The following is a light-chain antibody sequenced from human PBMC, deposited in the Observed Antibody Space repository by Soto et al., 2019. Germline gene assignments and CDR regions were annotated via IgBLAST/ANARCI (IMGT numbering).Light chain of an antibody. J-gene: IGLJ1*01. CDR2: EVS. Sequence: QSALTHPASVSGSPGQSITISCTGTGSDVGGYKYVSWYQQYPGKAPKLVIYEVSNRPSGVSNRFSGSKSGNTASLTISWLRPEDEADYYCSSYTSSATSVFGTGTKVTVL. V-gene: IGLV2-14*01. CDR1: GSDVGGYKY. CDR3: SSYTSSATSV.